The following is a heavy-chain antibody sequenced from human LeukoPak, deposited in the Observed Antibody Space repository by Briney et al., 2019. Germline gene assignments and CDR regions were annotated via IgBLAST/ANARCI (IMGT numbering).Heavy chain of an antibody. Sequence: RASVKVSCKASGYTFSDYFIHWVRQAPGQGLEWMGWIPPKSGAARFAQRFQGRVTLTGDTSISTAYMELSSLRSDDTAIYYCARDPKLGIRGYFDYWGQGALVTVSS. CDR1: GYTFSDYF. J-gene: IGHJ4*02. CDR2: IPPKSGAA. D-gene: IGHD3-16*01. V-gene: IGHV1-2*02. CDR3: ARDPKLGIRGYFDY.